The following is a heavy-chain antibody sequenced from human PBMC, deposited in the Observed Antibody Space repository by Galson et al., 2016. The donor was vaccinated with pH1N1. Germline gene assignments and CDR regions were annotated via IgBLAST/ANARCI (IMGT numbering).Heavy chain of an antibody. Sequence: SVKVSCKASGGSFAKYAVSWVRQAPGQGLEWMGRIIPIYGTANYAQKLQGRVTITADEYTTTAYMELNSLISEDTAIYYCARPGRTETTKEGFAWGYGMDVWGQGTTVTVSS. J-gene: IGHJ6*02. CDR1: GGSFAKYA. D-gene: IGHD1-1*01. CDR2: IIPIYGTA. V-gene: IGHV1-69*13. CDR3: ARPGRTETTKEGFAWGYGMDV.